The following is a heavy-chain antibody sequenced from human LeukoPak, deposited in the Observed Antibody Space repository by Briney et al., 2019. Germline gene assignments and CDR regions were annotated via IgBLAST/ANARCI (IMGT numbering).Heavy chain of an antibody. CDR3: ARDPDYSNYPSYYYGMDV. CDR2: ISSSSSYI. J-gene: IGHJ6*02. CDR1: GFTFSSYS. V-gene: IGHV3-21*01. D-gene: IGHD4-11*01. Sequence: GGSLRLSCAASGFTFSSYSMNWVRQAPGKGLEWVSSISSSSSYIYYADSVKGRFTISRDNAKNSLYLQMNSLRAEDTAVYYCARDPDYSNYPSYYYGMDVWGQGTTVTVSS.